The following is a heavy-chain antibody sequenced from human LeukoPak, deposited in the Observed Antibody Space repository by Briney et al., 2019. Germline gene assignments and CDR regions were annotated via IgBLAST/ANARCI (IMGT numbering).Heavy chain of an antibody. CDR1: GGSFSSYY. CDR3: ARKTPTCDGGNSGSFDP. CDR2: INHSGST. Sequence: SETLSLTCAVYGGSFSSYYWSWIRQPPGKGLEWIGEINHSGSTNYNPSLKSRVTISVDTSKNQFPLKLSSVTAADTAVYYCARKTPTCDGGNSGSFDPWGQGTLVTVSS. D-gene: IGHD4-23*01. J-gene: IGHJ5*02. V-gene: IGHV4-34*01.